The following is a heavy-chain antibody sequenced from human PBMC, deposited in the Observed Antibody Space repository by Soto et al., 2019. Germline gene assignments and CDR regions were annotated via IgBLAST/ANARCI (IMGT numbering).Heavy chain of an antibody. J-gene: IGHJ6*03. CDR1: GFTVSSNY. V-gene: IGHV3-66*01. D-gene: IGHD4-4*01. CDR2: IYSGGST. CDR3: ARSVTATKHHYYYYYYMDV. Sequence: GGSLRLSCAASGFTVSSNYMSWVRQAPGKGLEWVSVIYSGGSTYYADSVKGRFTISRDNSKNTLYLQMNSLRAEDTAVYYCARSVTATKHHYYYYYYMDVWGKGTKVTVSS.